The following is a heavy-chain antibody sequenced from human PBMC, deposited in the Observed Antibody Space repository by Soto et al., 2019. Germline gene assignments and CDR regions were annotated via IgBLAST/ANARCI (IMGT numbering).Heavy chain of an antibody. J-gene: IGHJ3*02. CDR3: ARSLRYFDWPEAFDI. CDR2: ISSGSTI. V-gene: IGHV3-48*03. CDR1: GFTFSSYE. D-gene: IGHD3-9*01. Sequence: GGSLRLSCAASGFTFSSYEMNWVRQAPGKGLEWVSYISSGSTIYYADSVKGRFTISRDNAKNSLYLQMNSLRAEDTAVYYCARSLRYFDWPEAFDIWGQGTMVTVSS.